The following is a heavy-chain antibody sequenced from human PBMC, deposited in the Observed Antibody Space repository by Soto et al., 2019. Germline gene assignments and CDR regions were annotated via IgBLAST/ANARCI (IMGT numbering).Heavy chain of an antibody. CDR1: GFTFSMFS. D-gene: IGHD4-17*01. CDR3: VHPRSTVQIPPT. V-gene: IGHV3-64D*06. J-gene: IGHJ5*02. CDR2: ISSNGDST. Sequence: GGSLRLSCSASGFTFSMFSMHWVRQAPGKGLEYVSGISSNGDSTYYADSVKGRFTISRDNSKNTLYLQMSSLRAVDTAVYYCVHPRSTVQIPPTWGQGTLVTVFS.